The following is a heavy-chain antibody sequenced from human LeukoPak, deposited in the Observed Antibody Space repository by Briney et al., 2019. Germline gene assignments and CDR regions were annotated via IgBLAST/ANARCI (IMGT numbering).Heavy chain of an antibody. V-gene: IGHV1-2*02. CDR2: INPNSGGT. D-gene: IGHD3-22*01. Sequence: VASVKVSCKASGYTFTGYYMHWVRQAPGQGLEWMGWINPNSGGTNYAQKFQGRVTMTRDTSISTAYMELSRLRSDDTAVYYCARDKYYYDSSGSIDYWGQGTLVTVPS. J-gene: IGHJ4*02. CDR3: ARDKYYYDSSGSIDY. CDR1: GYTFTGYY.